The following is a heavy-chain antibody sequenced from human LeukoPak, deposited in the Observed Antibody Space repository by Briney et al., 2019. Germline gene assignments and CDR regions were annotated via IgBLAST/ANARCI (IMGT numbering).Heavy chain of an antibody. CDR3: ARVTITIFGVATYYDNWFDP. D-gene: IGHD3-3*01. Sequence: SVTVSFTASGGTFSSYAISWVRQAPGQGLEWMGGIIPIFGTANYAQKFQGRVTITTDESTSTAYMELSSLRSEDTAVYYCARVTITIFGVATYYDNWFDPWGQGTLVTVSS. CDR2: IIPIFGTA. V-gene: IGHV1-69*05. J-gene: IGHJ5*02. CDR1: GGTFSSYA.